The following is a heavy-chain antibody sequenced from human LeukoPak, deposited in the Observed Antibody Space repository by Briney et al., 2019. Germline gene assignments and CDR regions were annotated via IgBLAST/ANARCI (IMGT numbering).Heavy chain of an antibody. J-gene: IGHJ6*02. CDR2: ISSSGGYI. Sequence: GGSLRLPCAASGFTFSSFGMNWVRQAPGKGLDWVSSISSSGGYIYYADSVKGRFTISRDNAKNSLYLQMNSLRAEDTAVYYCAREGAWYVSGSYSGYFYGMDVWGQGTTVTVSS. V-gene: IGHV3-21*01. CDR3: AREGAWYVSGSYSGYFYGMDV. CDR1: GFTFSSFG. D-gene: IGHD3-10*01.